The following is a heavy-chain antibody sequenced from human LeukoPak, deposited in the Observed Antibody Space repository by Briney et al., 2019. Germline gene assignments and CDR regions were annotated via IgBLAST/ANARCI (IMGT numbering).Heavy chain of an antibody. V-gene: IGHV3-21*01. CDR3: ARDPPYYYGSGSSEYYFDY. J-gene: IGHJ4*02. CDR1: GVIFSSYS. D-gene: IGHD3-10*01. CDR2: ISSSSSYI. Sequence: GGSLRLSCAASGVIFSSYSMNWVRQAPGKGLEWVSSISSSSSYIYYADSVKGRFTISRDNAKNSLYLQMNSLRAEDTAVYYCARDPPYYYGSGSSEYYFDYWGQGTLVTVSS.